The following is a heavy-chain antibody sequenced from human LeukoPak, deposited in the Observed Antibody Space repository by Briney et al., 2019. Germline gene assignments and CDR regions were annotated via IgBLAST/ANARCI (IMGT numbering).Heavy chain of an antibody. Sequence: PGGSLRLSCAASGFTFSSYCMSWVRQAPGKGLQWVANIKQDGSEKYYVDSVKGRFTISRDNAKNSLYLQMNSLRAEDTAVYYCARILDYYYYGMDVWGQGTTVTVSS. CDR2: IKQDGSEK. V-gene: IGHV3-7*01. CDR3: ARILDYYYYGMDV. J-gene: IGHJ6*02. CDR1: GFTFSSYC.